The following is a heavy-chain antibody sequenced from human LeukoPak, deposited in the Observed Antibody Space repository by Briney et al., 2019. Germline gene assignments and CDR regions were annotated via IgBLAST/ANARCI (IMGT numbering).Heavy chain of an antibody. D-gene: IGHD2-15*01. V-gene: IGHV4-59*08. CDR2: IYYSGST. J-gene: IGHJ4*02. CDR3: AREYCSGGSCYTLVYDY. CDR1: GGSISSYY. Sequence: PSETLSLTCTVSGGSISSYYWSWIRQPPGKGLEWIGYIYYSGSTNYNPSLKSRVTISVDTSKNQFSLKLSSVTAADTAVYYCAREYCSGGSCYTLVYDYWGQGTLVTVSS.